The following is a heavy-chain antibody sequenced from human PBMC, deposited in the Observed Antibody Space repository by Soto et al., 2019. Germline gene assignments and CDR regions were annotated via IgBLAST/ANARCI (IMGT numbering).Heavy chain of an antibody. D-gene: IGHD1-1*01. V-gene: IGHV4-31*03. CDR1: SGSISSGGYY. Sequence: QVQLQESDPGLVKPSQTLSLTCTVSSGSISSGGYYWSWIRQHPGKGLEWIGYIYYSGITYYNPSIKSRVTISVDTSKNQFSLKLSSVTAADTAVYYCARWPQLEPRFDYWGQGTLVTVSS. CDR2: IYYSGIT. J-gene: IGHJ4*02. CDR3: ARWPQLEPRFDY.